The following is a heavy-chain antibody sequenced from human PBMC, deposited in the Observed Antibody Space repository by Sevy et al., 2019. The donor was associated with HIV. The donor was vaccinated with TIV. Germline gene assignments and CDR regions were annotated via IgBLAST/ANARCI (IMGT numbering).Heavy chain of an antibody. D-gene: IGHD6-13*01. V-gene: IGHV3-30*02. CDR3: ATRWAPGY. Sequence: GGSLRLSCAASGFAFSAYGMHWVRQAPGKGLEWVAFIRNDGSNECYVDSVRGRFTISRDNSNNTLFLQMNSLRADDTAVYYCATRWAPGYWGQGTLVTVSS. CDR2: IRNDGSNE. J-gene: IGHJ4*02. CDR1: GFAFSAYG.